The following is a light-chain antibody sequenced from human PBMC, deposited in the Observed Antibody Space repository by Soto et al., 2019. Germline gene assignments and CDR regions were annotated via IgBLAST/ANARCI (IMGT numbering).Light chain of an antibody. CDR3: SSYAGDNKWV. J-gene: IGLJ3*02. V-gene: IGLV2-8*01. CDR2: EVS. Sequence: QSALAQPPSASGSLGQSVTISCTGTSSDVGGYKYVSWYQQHPGKAPKVMIYEVSKRPSGVPDRFSGSKSGNTASLTVSGLQAEDEANYYCSSYAGDNKWVFGGGTQLTVL. CDR1: SSDVGGYKY.